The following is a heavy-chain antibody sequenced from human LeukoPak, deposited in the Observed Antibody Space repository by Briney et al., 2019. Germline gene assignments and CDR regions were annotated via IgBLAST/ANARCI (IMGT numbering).Heavy chain of an antibody. D-gene: IGHD2-21*01. V-gene: IGHV4-39*02. J-gene: IGHJ6*03. CDR1: GGSISSSSYY. CDR3: AKDGIYYCMDV. CDR2: IYYSGST. Sequence: SETLSLTCTVSGGSISSSSYYWGWIRQPPGKGLEWIGSIYYSGSTYYNPSLKSRVTISVDTSKNQFSLKLSSVTAADTAVYYCAKDGIYYCMDVWGKGTTVTVSS.